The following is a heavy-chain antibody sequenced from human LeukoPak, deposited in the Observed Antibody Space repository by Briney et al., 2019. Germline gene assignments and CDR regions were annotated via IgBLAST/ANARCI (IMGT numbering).Heavy chain of an antibody. CDR2: ISSSSSYI. V-gene: IGHV3-21*01. CDR1: GFTFSSYS. CDR3: ARDSSSSGWYKWGFDY. D-gene: IGHD6-19*01. J-gene: IGHJ4*02. Sequence: GGSLRLSCAASGFTFSSYSMNWVRQAPGKGLEWVSSISSSSSYISYADSVKGRFTISRDNAKNSLLLQMNSLRAEDTAVYFCARDSSSSGWYKWGFDYWGQGTLVTVSS.